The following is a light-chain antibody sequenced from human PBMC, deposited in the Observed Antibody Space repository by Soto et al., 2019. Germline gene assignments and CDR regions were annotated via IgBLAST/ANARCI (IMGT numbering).Light chain of an antibody. CDR3: QQSYSTPLT. CDR1: QSISSY. CDR2: AAS. V-gene: IGKV1-39*01. Sequence: DIHMTQPPSSLSASVGDRVTITCRASQSISSYLNWYQQKPGKAPKLLIYAASSLQSGVPSRFSGSGSGTDFTLTISSLQPEDFATYYCQQSYSTPLTFGGGTKVDIK. J-gene: IGKJ4*01.